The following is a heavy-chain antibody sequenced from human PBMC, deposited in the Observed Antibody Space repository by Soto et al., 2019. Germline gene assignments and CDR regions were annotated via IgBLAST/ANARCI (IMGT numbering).Heavy chain of an antibody. CDR1: GGSFSGYY. V-gene: IGHV4-34*01. CDR3: ARSFGWFGESRFFDY. Sequence: QVQLQQWGAGLLKPSETLSLTCAVYGGSFSGYYWSWIRQPPGKGLEWIGEINHSGSTNYNPSLKSRITISVDTSKNQFSLKLSSVTAADTAVYYCARSFGWFGESRFFDYWGQGTLVTVSS. CDR2: INHSGST. J-gene: IGHJ4*02. D-gene: IGHD3-10*01.